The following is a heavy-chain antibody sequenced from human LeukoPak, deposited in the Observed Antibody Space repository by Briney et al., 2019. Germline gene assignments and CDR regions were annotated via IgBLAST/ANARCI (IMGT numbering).Heavy chain of an antibody. J-gene: IGHJ3*02. V-gene: IGHV4-34*01. D-gene: IGHD1-1*01. CDR2: INHSGST. Sequence: SETLSLTCAVYGGSFSGYYWSWIRQPPGKGLEWIGEINHSGSTNYNPSPKSRVTISVDTSKNQFSLKLSSVTAADTAVYYCARSGELEDAFDIWGQGTMVTVSS. CDR1: GGSFSGYY. CDR3: ARSGELEDAFDI.